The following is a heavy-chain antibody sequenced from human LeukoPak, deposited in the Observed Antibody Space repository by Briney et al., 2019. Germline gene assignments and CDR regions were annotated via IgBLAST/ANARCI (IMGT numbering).Heavy chain of an antibody. D-gene: IGHD4-17*01. CDR1: SGSITDTIYY. CDR3: ASSNTVTTYFDY. J-gene: IGHJ4*01. Sequence: SETLSLTCSVSSGSITDTIYYWGWLRQPPGKGLEWIGYIYYSGSTNYNPSLKSRVTISVDTSKNQFSLKLSSVTAADTAVYYCASSNTVTTYFDYWGQGTLVTVSS. V-gene: IGHV4-61*05. CDR2: IYYSGST.